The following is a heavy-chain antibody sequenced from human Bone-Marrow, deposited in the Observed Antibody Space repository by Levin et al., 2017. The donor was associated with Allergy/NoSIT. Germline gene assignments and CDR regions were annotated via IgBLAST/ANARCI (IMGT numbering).Heavy chain of an antibody. J-gene: IGHJ6*02. CDR1: GYSISSGYY. CDR2: IYHSGST. Sequence: ASETLSLTCTVSGYSISSGYYWGWIRQPPGKGLEWIGSIYHSGSTYYNPSLKSRVTISVDTSKNQFSLKLSSVTAADTAVYYCARESYDSSGYWKAYYYYYGMDVWGQGTTVTVSS. CDR3: ARESYDSSGYWKAYYYYYGMDV. V-gene: IGHV4-38-2*02. D-gene: IGHD3-22*01.